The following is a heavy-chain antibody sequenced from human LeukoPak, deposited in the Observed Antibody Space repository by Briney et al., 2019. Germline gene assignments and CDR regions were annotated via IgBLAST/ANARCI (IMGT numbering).Heavy chain of an antibody. CDR3: ARGMTTVTTSICYFDY. J-gene: IGHJ4*02. CDR2: IYYSGST. V-gene: IGHV4-59*01. CDR1: GGSISSYY. Sequence: SETLSLTCTVSGGSISSYYRSWIRQPPGKGLEWIGYIYYSGSTNYNPSLKSRVTISVDTSKNQFSLKLSSVTAADTAVYYCARGMTTVTTSICYFDYWGQGTLVTVSS. D-gene: IGHD4-17*01.